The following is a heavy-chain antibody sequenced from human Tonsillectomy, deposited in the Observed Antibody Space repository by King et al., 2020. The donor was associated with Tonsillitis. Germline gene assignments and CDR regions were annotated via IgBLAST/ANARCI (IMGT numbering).Heavy chain of an antibody. Sequence: VQLQQWGAGLLKPSETLSLTCAVYGGSFSGYYWSWIRQPPGKGLEWIGEINHGGSTNYNPSLKSRVTISVDTSKSQFSLKLNSVTAADTAVYYCARAFSVIRLDWGREPWSPSPQ. V-gene: IGHV4-34*01. D-gene: IGHD2-21*01. CDR1: GGSFSGYY. J-gene: IGHJ4*02. CDR3: ARAFSVIRLD. CDR2: INHGGST.